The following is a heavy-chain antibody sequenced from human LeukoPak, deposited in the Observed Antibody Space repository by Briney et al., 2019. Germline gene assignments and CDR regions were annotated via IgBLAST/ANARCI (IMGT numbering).Heavy chain of an antibody. CDR1: GFTFSLYW. CDR2: INPDGSQK. V-gene: IGHV3-7*01. D-gene: IGHD5-18*01. CDR3: AKDQKRGYSYGYLFYYYYMDV. J-gene: IGHJ6*03. Sequence: QPGGSLRLSCAASGFTFSLYWMTWVRQSPGKGLEWVADINPDGSQKYSVDSVKGRFTISRDNSKNTLYLQMNSLRAEDTAVYYCAKDQKRGYSYGYLFYYYYMDVWGKGTTVTISS.